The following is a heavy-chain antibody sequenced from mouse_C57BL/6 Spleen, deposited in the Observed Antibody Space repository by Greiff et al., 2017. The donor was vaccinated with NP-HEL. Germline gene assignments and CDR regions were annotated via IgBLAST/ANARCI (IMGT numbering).Heavy chain of an antibody. Sequence: EVQGVESGGGLVKLGGSLKLSCAASGFTFSDYGMHWVRQAPEKGLEWVAYISSGSSNIYYVDTVKGRFTISRDNAKNTLFLQMTSLSSEATAMDYCARLHYKPDYWGQGTLVTVSA. V-gene: IGHV5-17*01. CDR3: ARLHYKPDY. CDR1: GFTFSDYG. CDR2: ISSGSSNI. J-gene: IGHJ3*01. D-gene: IGHD2-12*01.